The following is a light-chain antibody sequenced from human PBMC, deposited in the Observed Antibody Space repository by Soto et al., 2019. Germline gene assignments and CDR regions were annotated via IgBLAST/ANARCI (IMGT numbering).Light chain of an antibody. Sequence: QSALTQPAFVSGSPGQSITISCTATSSHAGGYNYVSWYQQHPGKAPKLMIYEVSHRPSGVSNRFSGSKSGNTASLTISGLQAEDEADYYCFSFTSTTTWGFCGVTKLTVL. V-gene: IGLV2-14*01. CDR2: EVS. CDR1: SSHAGGYNY. CDR3: FSFTSTTTWG. J-gene: IGLJ3*02.